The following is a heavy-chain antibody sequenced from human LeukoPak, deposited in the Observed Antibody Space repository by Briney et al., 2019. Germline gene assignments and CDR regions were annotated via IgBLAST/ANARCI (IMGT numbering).Heavy chain of an antibody. J-gene: IGHJ4*02. CDR1: GGTFSSYA. CDR3: ARGYSSSWYYFDY. CDR2: IIPIFGTA. D-gene: IGHD6-13*01. Sequence: SVKVSCKASGGTFSSYAISWVRQAPGQGLEWMGGIIPIFGTANYAQKFQGRVTITADKSTSTAYMELRSLRSDDTAVYYCARGYSSSWYYFDYWGQGTLVTVSS. V-gene: IGHV1-69*06.